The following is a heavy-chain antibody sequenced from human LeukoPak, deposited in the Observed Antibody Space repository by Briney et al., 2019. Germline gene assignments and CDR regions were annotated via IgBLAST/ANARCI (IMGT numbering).Heavy chain of an antibody. CDR3: ARGPPQMIVPIY. CDR1: GFTVSSNY. Sequence: GGSLRLSCAASGFTVSSNYMSWVRQAPGQGLEWVSVIYSGGSTYYADSVKGRFTISRDNSKNTLYLQMNSLRAEDTAVYYCARGPPQMIVPIYWGQGTLVTVSS. J-gene: IGHJ4*02. V-gene: IGHV3-53*01. D-gene: IGHD3-22*01. CDR2: IYSGGST.